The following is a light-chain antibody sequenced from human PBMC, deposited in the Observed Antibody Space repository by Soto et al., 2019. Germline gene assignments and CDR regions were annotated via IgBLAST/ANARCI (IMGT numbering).Light chain of an antibody. CDR1: QTISSW. CDR2: KAS. CDR3: QHYNSYSDA. V-gene: IGKV1-5*03. J-gene: IGKJ1*01. Sequence: DIQMTQSHSTLSGSVGERVTITCRASQTISSWLAWYQQKPGKAPKLLIYKASTLKSGVPSRFSGSGSGTEFPLTISSLQPDDFATYYCQHYNSYSDAFGQGTKVYIK.